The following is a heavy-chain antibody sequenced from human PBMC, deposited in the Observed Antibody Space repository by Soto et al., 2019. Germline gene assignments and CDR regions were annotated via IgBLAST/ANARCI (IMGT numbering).Heavy chain of an antibody. Sequence: ETLSLTCPVSGGSISSSSYYWGWIRQPPGKGLEWIGSIYYSWSTYYNPSLKSRVTISVDTSKNQFSLKLRSVTAADTALYYCAKPWVTGITDRPPRFDYWGRGTPVTVYS. CDR1: GGSISSSSYY. CDR2: IYYSWST. D-gene: IGHD6-6*01. J-gene: IGHJ4*02. V-gene: IGHV4-39*01. CDR3: AKPWVTGITDRPPRFDY.